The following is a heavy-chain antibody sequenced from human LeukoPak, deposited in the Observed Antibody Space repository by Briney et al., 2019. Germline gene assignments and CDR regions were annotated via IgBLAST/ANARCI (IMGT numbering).Heavy chain of an antibody. CDR1: GGSFSGYY. J-gene: IGHJ3*02. V-gene: IGHV4-34*01. CDR3: ARDLGYGGNSGGVAFDI. CDR2: INHSGST. Sequence: SETLSLTCAVYGGSFSGYYWSWIRQPPGKGLEWIGEINHSGSTNYNPSLKSRVTISVDTSKNQFSLKLSSVTAADRAVYYCARDLGYGGNSGGVAFDIWGQGTMVTVSS. D-gene: IGHD4-23*01.